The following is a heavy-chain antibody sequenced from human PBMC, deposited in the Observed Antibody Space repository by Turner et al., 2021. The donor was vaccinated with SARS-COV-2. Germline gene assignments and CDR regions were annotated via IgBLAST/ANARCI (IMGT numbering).Heavy chain of an antibody. Sequence: QVQLVQSGAEVKKPGASVKVSCKASGSTFTGYYIHWVRQAPGQGLEWMGWINPNSGGTNYAQKFQGRVTMTRDTSISTAYMELSRLTSDDTAVYYCARDRRLDCSGGSCPGFDPRGQGTLVTVSS. V-gene: IGHV1-2*02. CDR2: INPNSGGT. J-gene: IGHJ5*02. D-gene: IGHD2-15*01. CDR1: GSTFTGYY. CDR3: ARDRRLDCSGGSCPGFDP.